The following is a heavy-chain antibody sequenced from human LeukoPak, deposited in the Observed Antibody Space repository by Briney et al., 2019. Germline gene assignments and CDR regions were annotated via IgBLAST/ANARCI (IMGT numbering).Heavy chain of an antibody. CDR1: GFTFSSYS. D-gene: IGHD3-16*02. V-gene: IGHV3-21*01. J-gene: IGHJ4*02. CDR3: ARGLGGGYRYYY. CDR2: ISSSSSYI. Sequence: PGGSLRLSCAASGFTFSSYSMNWVRQAPGKGLEWVSSISSSSSYIYYADSVKGRFTISRDNAKNSLYLQMNSLRAGDTAVYYCARGLGGGYRYYYWGQGTLVTVSS.